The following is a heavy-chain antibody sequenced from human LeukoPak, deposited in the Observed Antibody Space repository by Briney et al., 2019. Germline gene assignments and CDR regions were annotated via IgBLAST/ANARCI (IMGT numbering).Heavy chain of an antibody. Sequence: PGGSLRLSCTTSGFTVSSYYMSWVRQAPGKGLEWVSVIYSGGSTYYADSVKGRFTISRDNSMNTLYLQINSLRAEDTAVYYCARTLGGELYYFDYWGLGTLVTVSS. V-gene: IGHV3-66*01. CDR1: GFTVSSYY. CDR2: IYSGGST. CDR3: ARTLGGELYYFDY. J-gene: IGHJ4*02. D-gene: IGHD1-26*01.